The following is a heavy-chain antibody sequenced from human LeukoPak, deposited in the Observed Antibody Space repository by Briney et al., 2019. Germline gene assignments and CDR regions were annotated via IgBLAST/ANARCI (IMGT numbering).Heavy chain of an antibody. CDR2: IRPSCDNT. V-gene: IGHV3-23*01. CDR3: AGVAGWHWFDP. D-gene: IGHD6-19*01. Sequence: GGSLRLSCAASGFTFSSYHMTWVRQPPGRGLEWVSSIRPSCDNTYYGDSVKGRFTISRDNSKNTVYLQMNNMRVDDTAVYYCAGVAGWHWFDPWGQGTLVTVSS. CDR1: GFTFSSYH. J-gene: IGHJ5*02.